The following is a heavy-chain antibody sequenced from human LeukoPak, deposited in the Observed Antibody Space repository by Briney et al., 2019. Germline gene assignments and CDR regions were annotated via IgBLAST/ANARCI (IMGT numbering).Heavy chain of an antibody. J-gene: IGHJ4*02. V-gene: IGHV3-11*04. CDR2: ISSSGSTI. Sequence: GGSLRLTCAASGFTFSDYYMCWIRQAPEKGLEWVSYISSSGSTIYYADSVKGRFTISRDNAKNSLYLQINSLRVEDTAIYYCARDRYGAYDFDSWGQGTLVTVSS. CDR3: ARDRYGAYDFDS. CDR1: GFTFSDYY. D-gene: IGHD4-17*01.